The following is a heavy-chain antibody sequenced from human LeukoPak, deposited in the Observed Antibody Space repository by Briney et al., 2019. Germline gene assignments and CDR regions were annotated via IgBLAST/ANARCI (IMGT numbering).Heavy chain of an antibody. J-gene: IGHJ4*02. CDR3: ARDRGGYSSPYYFDY. CDR2: INPSGGST. CDR1: GYTFTSYY. D-gene: IGHD5-18*01. V-gene: IGHV1-46*01. Sequence: ASVKVSCKASGYTFTSYYMHWVRQAPGQGLEWMGIINPSGGSTSYAQKFQGRVTMTRDTSISTAYMELSRLRSDDTAVYYCARDRGGYSSPYYFDYWGQGTLVTVSS.